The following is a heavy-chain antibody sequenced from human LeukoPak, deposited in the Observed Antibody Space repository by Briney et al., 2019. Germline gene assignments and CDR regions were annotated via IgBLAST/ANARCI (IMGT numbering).Heavy chain of an antibody. Sequence: PSETLSLTCTVSGGSISSYYWSWIRQPPGKGLEWNGYIYYSGSTNYNPSLKSRVTISVDTSKNQFSLKLSSVTAADTAVYYCARHRSSSRVGWFDPWGQGTLVTVSS. CDR3: ARHRSSSRVGWFDP. CDR2: IYYSGST. CDR1: GGSISSYY. D-gene: IGHD6-13*01. V-gene: IGHV4-59*08. J-gene: IGHJ5*02.